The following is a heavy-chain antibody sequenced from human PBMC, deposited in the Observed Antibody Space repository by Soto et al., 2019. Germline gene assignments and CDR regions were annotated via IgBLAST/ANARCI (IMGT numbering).Heavy chain of an antibody. J-gene: IGHJ4*02. Sequence: EVQLLESGGGLVQPGGSLRLSCAASGFTFITYGMTWVRQAPGKGLEYVSSITGSGAGTYYAESVKGRFTISRDNSNNTPYLQMTSLRPEDTAIYYCARDAGPLNYWGQGTLVTVPS. CDR1: GFTFITYG. D-gene: IGHD3-10*01. CDR2: ITGSGAGT. V-gene: IGHV3-23*01. CDR3: ARDAGPLNY.